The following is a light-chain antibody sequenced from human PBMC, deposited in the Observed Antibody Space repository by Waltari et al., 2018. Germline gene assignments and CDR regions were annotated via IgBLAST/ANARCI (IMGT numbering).Light chain of an antibody. V-gene: IGKV1-5*03. CDR3: QQYNLYPYT. Sequence: DIQMTQSPSTLSASVGDRVTITCRASQSFSSWLAWYQQKPGKAPKLLIYEASTLESGLPSRFSGSGSSTEFTLTISILHPDDSATYFFQQYNLYPYTFGQGTKLEIK. J-gene: IGKJ2*01. CDR1: QSFSSW. CDR2: EAS.